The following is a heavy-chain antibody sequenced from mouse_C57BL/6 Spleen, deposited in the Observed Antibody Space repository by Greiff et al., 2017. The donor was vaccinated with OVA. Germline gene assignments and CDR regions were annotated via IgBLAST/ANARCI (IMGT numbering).Heavy chain of an antibody. CDR3: ARADYGRRWFAY. D-gene: IGHD1-1*02. Sequence: QVQLQQPGAELVMPGASVKLSCKASGYTFTSYWMHWVKQRPGQGLEWIGEIDPSDSYTNYNQKFKGKSTLTVDKSSSTAYMQLSSLTSEDSAVYYCARADYGRRWFAYWGQGTLVTVSA. CDR2: IDPSDSYT. V-gene: IGHV1-69*01. CDR1: GYTFTSYW. J-gene: IGHJ3*01.